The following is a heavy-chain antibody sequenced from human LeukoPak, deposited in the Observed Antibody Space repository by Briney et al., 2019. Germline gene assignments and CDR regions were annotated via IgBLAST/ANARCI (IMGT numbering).Heavy chain of an antibody. Sequence: PSETLSLTCTVSGGSISSSSYYWGWIRQPPGKGLEWIGSIYYSGSTYYNPSLKSRVTISVDTSKNQLSLKLSSVTAADTAVYYCARRKNYGSGSIDYWGRGTLVTVSS. D-gene: IGHD3-10*01. CDR3: ARRKNYGSGSIDY. J-gene: IGHJ4*02. CDR2: IYYSGST. CDR1: GGSISSSSYY. V-gene: IGHV4-39*01.